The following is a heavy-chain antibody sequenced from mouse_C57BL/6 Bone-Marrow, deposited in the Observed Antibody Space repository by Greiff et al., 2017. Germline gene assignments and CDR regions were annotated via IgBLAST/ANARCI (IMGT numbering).Heavy chain of an antibody. Sequence: EVQLVESGGDLVKPGGSLKLSCAASGFTFSSYGMSWVRQTPDKRLEWVATISSGGSYTYYPDSVKGRFTISRDNAKNTLYLQMSRLKSEDTAMYYCARIDGYYEAYWGQGTLVTVSA. V-gene: IGHV5-6*01. CDR1: GFTFSSYG. D-gene: IGHD2-3*01. CDR3: ARIDGYYEAY. J-gene: IGHJ3*01. CDR2: ISSGGSYT.